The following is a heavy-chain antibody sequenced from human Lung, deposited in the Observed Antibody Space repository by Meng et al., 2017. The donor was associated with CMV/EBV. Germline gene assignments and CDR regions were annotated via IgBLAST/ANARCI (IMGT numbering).Heavy chain of an antibody. CDR1: GHTFTSYT. J-gene: IGHJ4*02. D-gene: IGHD3-9*01. CDR3: AKTPRADWSVDY. CDR2: INAGNGNT. Sequence: QVQLVQSGAEVKKPGASVKVSCKASGHTFTSYTMYWVRQAPGQRLEWMGWINAGNGNTKYSQKFQGRVTITRDTSARTAYMEVSSLRSEDTAVYYCAKTPRADWSVDYWGQGTLVTVSS. V-gene: IGHV1-3*01.